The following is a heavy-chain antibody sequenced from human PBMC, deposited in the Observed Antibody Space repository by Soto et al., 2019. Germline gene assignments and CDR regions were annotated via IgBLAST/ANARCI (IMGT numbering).Heavy chain of an antibody. CDR3: ATQEVGGSYVYTFDP. Sequence: QLQLQESGPGLVKPSETLSLTCTVSGGSISSSSYYWGWIRQPPGKGLEWIGSIYYSGSTYYNPSLKSRVTISVDMSKNPFSLKLSSVTAADTAVYYCATQEVGGSYVYTFDPWGQGTLVTVSS. D-gene: IGHD1-26*01. J-gene: IGHJ5*02. CDR2: IYYSGST. CDR1: GGSISSSSYY. V-gene: IGHV4-39*02.